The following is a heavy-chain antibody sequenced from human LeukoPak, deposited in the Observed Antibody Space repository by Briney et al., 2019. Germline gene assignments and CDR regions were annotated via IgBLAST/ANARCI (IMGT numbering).Heavy chain of an antibody. J-gene: IGHJ4*02. CDR3: ARVPGSRTRGGPLDY. V-gene: IGHV4-38-2*02. D-gene: IGHD1-14*01. CDR2: IYHSGST. Sequence: SETLSLTCTVSGYSISSGYYWGWIRQPPGKGLEWIGSIYHSGSTYYNPSLKSRVTISVDTSKNQFSLKLSSVTAAHTAVYYCARVPGSRTRGGPLDYWGQGTLVTVSS. CDR1: GYSISSGYY.